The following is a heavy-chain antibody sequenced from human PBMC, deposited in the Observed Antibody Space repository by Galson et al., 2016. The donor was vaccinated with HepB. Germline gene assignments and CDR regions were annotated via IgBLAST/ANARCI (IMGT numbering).Heavy chain of an antibody. CDR3: ARVSVLTSMETKSDAFDI. D-gene: IGHD2/OR15-2a*01. J-gene: IGHJ3*02. CDR1: GGSISSGAYY. Sequence: TLSLTCTVSGGSISSGAYYWSWIRQPAGRGLEWIGRAYSSGSTNYNPSLKTRVTISINTSKNQFSLRLSFVTAADTAVYYCARVSVLTSMETKSDAFDIWGQGTMVTVSS. V-gene: IGHV4-61*02. CDR2: AYSSGST.